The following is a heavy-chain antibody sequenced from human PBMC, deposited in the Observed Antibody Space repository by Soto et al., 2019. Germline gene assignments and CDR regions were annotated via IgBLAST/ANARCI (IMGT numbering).Heavy chain of an antibody. J-gene: IGHJ3*02. V-gene: IGHV3-30*18. CDR3: ANIVVVADRDAFDI. D-gene: IGHD2-15*01. Sequence: QVQLVESGGGVVQPGRSLRLSCAASGFTFSSYGMHWVRQAPGKGLEWVAVISYDGSNKYYADSVKGRFTISRDNSKKTLYLQMNSLRAEDRAVYYCANIVVVADRDAFDIWGQGTMVTVSS. CDR1: GFTFSSYG. CDR2: ISYDGSNK.